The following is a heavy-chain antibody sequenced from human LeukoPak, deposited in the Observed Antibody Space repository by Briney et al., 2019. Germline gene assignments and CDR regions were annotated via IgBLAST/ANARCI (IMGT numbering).Heavy chain of an antibody. V-gene: IGHV3-7*05. D-gene: IGHD3-10*01. Sequence: AGGSLRLSCSASAXTFSLYWMTWVRQAPGKGLEWVATIKEDGTDKYYVDSVRGRFTISRDNADNSLNLQMNSLTAEDTALYYCVRDGIRDIPGIITIRYDYWGQGTLVTVSS. CDR2: IKEDGTDK. CDR3: VRDGIRDIPGIITIRYDY. J-gene: IGHJ4*02. CDR1: AXTFSLYW.